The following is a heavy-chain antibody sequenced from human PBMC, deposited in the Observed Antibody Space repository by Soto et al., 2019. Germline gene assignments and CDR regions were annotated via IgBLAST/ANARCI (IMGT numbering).Heavy chain of an antibody. V-gene: IGHV1-46*01. J-gene: IGHJ6*02. CDR2: INPSGGST. CDR3: AADGYDILTGYNYGMDV. D-gene: IGHD3-9*01. Sequence: ASVKVSCKASGYTFTSYYMHWVRHAPGQGLEWMGIINPSGGSTSYAQKFQGRVTMTRDTSTSTVYVELSRLKSEDTAVYYCAADGYDILTGYNYGMDVWGQGITVTSP. CDR1: GYTFTSYY.